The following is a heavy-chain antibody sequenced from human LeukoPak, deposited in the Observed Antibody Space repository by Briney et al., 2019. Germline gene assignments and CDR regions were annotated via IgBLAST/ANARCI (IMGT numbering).Heavy chain of an antibody. CDR2: IKQDGGEK. V-gene: IGHV3-7*01. CDR1: EFTFSSYW. CDR3: ARVGARQILEY. Sequence: PGGSLRLSCAASEFTFSSYWMSWVRQAPGKGLEWVANIKQDGGEKYYLDSVKGRFTVSRDNAKNSLYLQMSSLRAEDMAVYYCARVGARQILEYWGQGTLVTVSS. D-gene: IGHD4-17*01. J-gene: IGHJ4*02.